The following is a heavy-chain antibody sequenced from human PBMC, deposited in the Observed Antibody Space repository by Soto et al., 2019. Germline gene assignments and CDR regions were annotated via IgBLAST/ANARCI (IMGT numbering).Heavy chain of an antibody. J-gene: IGHJ4*02. D-gene: IGHD1-26*01. Sequence: GASVKVSCKASGYTFTSHDINWMRQATGQGLEWMGWMNPNSGHTNYAQKFQGRVTMTRDTSISTAYMELTNMDPVDTATYYCAQRPRSGSYFAYWGQGTLVTVSS. CDR2: MNPNSGHT. V-gene: IGHV1-8*01. CDR1: GYTFTSHD. CDR3: AQRPRSGSYFAY.